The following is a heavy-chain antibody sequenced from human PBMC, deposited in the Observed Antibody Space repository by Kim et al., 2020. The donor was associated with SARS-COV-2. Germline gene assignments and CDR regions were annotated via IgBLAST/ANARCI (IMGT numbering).Heavy chain of an antibody. V-gene: IGHV3-11*06. CDR2: ISSSSSYT. D-gene: IGHD6-13*01. Sequence: GGSLRLSCAASGFTFSDYYMSWIRQAPGKGLEWVSCISSSSSYTNYADSVKGRFTISRDNAKNSLYLQMNSLRAEDTAVYYCARDFKEVAAADLDDPNYYYYGMDVWGQGTTVTISS. J-gene: IGHJ6*02. CDR1: GFTFSDYY. CDR3: ARDFKEVAAADLDDPNYYYYGMDV.